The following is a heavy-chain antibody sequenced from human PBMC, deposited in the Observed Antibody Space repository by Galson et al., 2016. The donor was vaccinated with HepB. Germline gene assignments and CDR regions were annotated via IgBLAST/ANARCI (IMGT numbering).Heavy chain of an antibody. CDR1: GFTFSSYA. D-gene: IGHD6-6*01. CDR2: ISGSGGGT. Sequence: SLRLSCAASGFTFSSYAMSWVRQAPGKGLEWGSAISGSGGGTFYAASVKGRFTIPRDNSKYQLSLQWNSLRAEDTALYYCAQRSGYSSSSPFDYWGQGTLVTVSS. CDR3: AQRSGYSSSSPFDY. V-gene: IGHV3-23*01. J-gene: IGHJ4*02.